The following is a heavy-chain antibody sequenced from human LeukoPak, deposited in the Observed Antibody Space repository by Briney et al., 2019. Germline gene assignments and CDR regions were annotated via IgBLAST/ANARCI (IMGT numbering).Heavy chain of an antibody. Sequence: GGSLRLSCAASGFTFSSYAMSWVRQAPGKGLEWVSAISDSGSVTYYADSVKGRFTISRDNSKNTLYLQMNSLRAEDTAVYYCAKGSRYFDYWGQGTLVTVSS. CDR1: GFTFSSYA. J-gene: IGHJ4*02. V-gene: IGHV3-23*01. CDR3: AKGSRYFDY. D-gene: IGHD2/OR15-2a*01. CDR2: ISDSGSVT.